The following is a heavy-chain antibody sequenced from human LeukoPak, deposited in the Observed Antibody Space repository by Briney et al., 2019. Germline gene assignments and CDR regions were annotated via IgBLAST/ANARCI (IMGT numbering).Heavy chain of an antibody. CDR1: GFTFCSYV. D-gene: IGHD2-15*01. V-gene: IGHV3-30*04. J-gene: IGHJ4*02. Sequence: GRSLRLSCAASGFTFCSYVMHWVRQAPGKGLEWVAVILYDGSNKYYADPVKGRFTMSRDNSNSTLYLQMISMRDEDTVVYYCARDRQGALRYCSGGSWYGGIDYWGQGTLVTVSS. CDR3: ARDRQGALRYCSGGSWYGGIDY. CDR2: ILYDGSNK.